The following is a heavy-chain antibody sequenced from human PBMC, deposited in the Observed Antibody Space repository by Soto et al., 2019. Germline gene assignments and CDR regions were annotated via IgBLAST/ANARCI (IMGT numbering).Heavy chain of an antibody. CDR2: INPKSAAT. V-gene: IGHV1-2*02. CDR1: GYSVSDYF. D-gene: IGHD1-26*01. CDR3: ARIKWGLDYYNGMDV. J-gene: IGHJ6*02. Sequence: QVQLVQSGAEVKKSGASVKVSCKASGYSVSDYFIQWVRQAPGQGLEWVAWINPKSAATNYAKKFQGRVSLTWDTSLSTAYMELTRLRPDDTAVYYCARIKWGLDYYNGMDVWGQGTTVIVSS.